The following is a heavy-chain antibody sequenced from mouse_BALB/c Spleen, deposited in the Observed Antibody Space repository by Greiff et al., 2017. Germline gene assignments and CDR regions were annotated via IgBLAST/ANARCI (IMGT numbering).Heavy chain of an antibody. J-gene: IGHJ1*01. D-gene: IGHD2-2*01. Sequence: EVKLVESGGGLVQPGGSLKLSCAASGFTFSSYGMSWVRQTPDKRLELVATINSNGGSTYYPDSVKGRFTISRDNAKNTLYLQMSSLKSEDTAMYYCARDGYRWYFDVWGAGTTVTVSS. V-gene: IGHV5-6-3*01. CDR1: GFTFSSYG. CDR3: ARDGYRWYFDV. CDR2: INSNGGST.